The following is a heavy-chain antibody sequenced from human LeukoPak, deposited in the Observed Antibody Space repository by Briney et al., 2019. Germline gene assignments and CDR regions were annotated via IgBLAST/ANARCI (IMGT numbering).Heavy chain of an antibody. CDR3: ARTYYDFWSGHRYYFDY. V-gene: IGHV4-59*01. D-gene: IGHD3-3*01. J-gene: IGHJ4*02. CDR1: GGSISSYY. CDR2: IYYSGST. Sequence: SETLSLTCTISGGSISSYYWSWIRQPPGKGLEWIGYIYYSGSTNYNPSLKSRVTISVDTSKNQFSLKLSSVTAADTAVYYCARTYYDFWSGHRYYFDYWGQGTLVTVSS.